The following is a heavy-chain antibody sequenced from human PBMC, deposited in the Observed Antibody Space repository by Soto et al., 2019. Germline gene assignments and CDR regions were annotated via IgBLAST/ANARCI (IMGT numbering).Heavy chain of an antibody. D-gene: IGHD2-15*01. CDR1: GFTVSSNY. Sequence: EVQLVESGGGLVQPGGSLRLSCAASGFTVSSNYMSWVRLAPGKGLEWVLVIYNDGSGGRTYYADSVSGRFTISRDKYKNTLFLPMSRPSAAHRAVHSCARDDVHCSCGSCYGVPRDVWGKGTTVTVSS. CDR3: ARDDVHCSCGSCYGVPRDV. J-gene: IGHJ6*03. V-gene: IGHV3-66*01. CDR2: IYNDGSGGRT.